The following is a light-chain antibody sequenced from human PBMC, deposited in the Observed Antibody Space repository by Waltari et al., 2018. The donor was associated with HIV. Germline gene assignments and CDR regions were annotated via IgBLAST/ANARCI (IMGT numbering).Light chain of an antibody. Sequence: QSALTQPPSVSGSPAQSVTLSCTGSRSAVGSYNRVSWYQQPPGTAPKLMIYEVSNRPSGVPDRFSGSKSGNTASLIISGLQAEDEADYYCSSYTSSNLVFGGGTKLTVL. CDR1: RSAVGSYNR. J-gene: IGLJ2*01. V-gene: IGLV2-18*02. CDR3: SSYTSSNLV. CDR2: EVS.